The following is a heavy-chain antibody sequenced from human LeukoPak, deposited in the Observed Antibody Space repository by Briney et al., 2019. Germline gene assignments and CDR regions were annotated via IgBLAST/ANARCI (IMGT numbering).Heavy chain of an antibody. V-gene: IGHV1-18*01. CDR3: ARDLAVAGTIGY. Sequence: ASVKVSCKASGYTFTSYGISWVRQAPGQGPEWMGWISAYNGSTNYAQKLQGRVTMTTDTSTSTAYMELRSLRSDDTAVYYCARDLAVAGTIGYWGQGPLVTVSS. J-gene: IGHJ4*02. CDR1: GYTFTSYG. D-gene: IGHD6-19*01. CDR2: ISAYNGST.